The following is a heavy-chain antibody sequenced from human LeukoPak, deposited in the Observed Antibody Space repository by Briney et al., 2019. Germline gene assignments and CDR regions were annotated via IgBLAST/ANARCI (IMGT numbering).Heavy chain of an antibody. CDR2: ISYDGSNK. CDR1: GFTFSSYG. J-gene: IGHJ4*02. V-gene: IGHV3-30*18. D-gene: IGHD5-18*01. CDR3: AKSGYSYGFPFDY. Sequence: PGRSLRLSCAASGFTFSSYGMHWVRQAPGKGLEWVAVISYDGSNKYYADSVKGRFTISRDNSKNTLYLQMNSLRAEDTAVYYCAKSGYSYGFPFDYWSQGTLVTVSS.